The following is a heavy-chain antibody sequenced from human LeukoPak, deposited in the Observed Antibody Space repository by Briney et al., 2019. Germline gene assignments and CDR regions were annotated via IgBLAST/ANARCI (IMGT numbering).Heavy chain of an antibody. CDR2: IHTSGIT. V-gene: IGHV4-4*07. CDR1: GGSIRNYY. J-gene: IGHJ4*02. CDR3: ARRFDY. Sequence: SGTLSLTCTVSGGSIRNYYWSWIRQPAGQGLEWIGRIHTSGITNYNPSLKSRVTMSLDTSRNQFSLRVSSVTAADTAVYYCARRFDYWGQGTLVTVSS.